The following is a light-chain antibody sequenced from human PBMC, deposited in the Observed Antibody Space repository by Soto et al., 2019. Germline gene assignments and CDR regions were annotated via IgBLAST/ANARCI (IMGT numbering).Light chain of an antibody. V-gene: IGKV1-9*01. Sequence: DIQLTQSPSFLSASVGDRVTITCRASQGISSYLAWYQQKPGKAPKLLIYAPSTLQSGHPSRFSGSGSGTEFTLTISSLQPEDLATYYCQQLNSYPLTFGGGTEVDIK. CDR1: QGISSY. CDR2: APS. J-gene: IGKJ4*01. CDR3: QQLNSYPLT.